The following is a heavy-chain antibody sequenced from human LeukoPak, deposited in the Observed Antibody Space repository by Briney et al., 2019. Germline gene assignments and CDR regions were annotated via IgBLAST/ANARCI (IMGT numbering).Heavy chain of an antibody. CDR2: INPNSGGT. CDR3: ARDTLFMVRGVINDY. CDR1: GYTFTGYY. Sequence: ASVKVSCKASGYTFTGYYMHWVRQAPGRGLEWMGWINPNSGGTNYAQKFQGRVTMTRDTSISTAYMELSRLRSDDTAVYYCARDTLFMVRGVINDYWGQGTLVTVSS. V-gene: IGHV1-2*02. D-gene: IGHD3-10*01. J-gene: IGHJ4*02.